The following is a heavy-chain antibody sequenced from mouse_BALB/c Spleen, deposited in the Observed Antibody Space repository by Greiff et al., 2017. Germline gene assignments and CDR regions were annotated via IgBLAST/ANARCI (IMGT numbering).Heavy chain of an antibody. Sequence: EVKLMESGGGLVKPGGSLKLSCAASGFTFSSYAMSWVRQTPEKRLEWVASISSGGSTYYPDSVKGRFTISRDNARNILYLQMSSLRSEDTAMYYCARELYGPYAMDYWGQGTSVTVSS. CDR3: ARELYGPYAMDY. V-gene: IGHV5-6-5*01. J-gene: IGHJ4*01. CDR2: ISSGGST. CDR1: GFTFSSYA. D-gene: IGHD2-10*02.